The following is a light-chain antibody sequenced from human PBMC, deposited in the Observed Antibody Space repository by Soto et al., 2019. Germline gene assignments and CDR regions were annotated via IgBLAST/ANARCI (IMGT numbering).Light chain of an antibody. CDR2: GAS. CDR3: LQFDNSPLYT. V-gene: IGKV3-20*01. J-gene: IGKJ2*01. CDR1: QTFSSSY. Sequence: EIVLTQSPGTLSLSPGERATLSCRASQTFSSSYLVWYQQRPGQAPRLLMYGASSRATGIPDRFSGSGSGADFTLTISRLEPEDSAVYYCLQFDNSPLYTFGQGTKLEIK.